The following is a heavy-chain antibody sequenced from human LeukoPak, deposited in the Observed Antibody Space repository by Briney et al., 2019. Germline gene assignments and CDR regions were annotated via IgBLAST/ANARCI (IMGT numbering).Heavy chain of an antibody. J-gene: IGHJ6*03. CDR3: AKGVDASGIYYYFYMDV. D-gene: IGHD3-16*01. CDR2: ICGSGGSR. CDR1: GFTFSTFA. Sequence: GGSLRLSCAASGFTFSTFAMTWVRQAPGKGLEWVSSICGSGGSRYYVDSVKGRFTISRDKSKNTLYLQMNNLRAEDTAVYYCAKGVDASGIYYYFYMDVWGKGTTVSVSS. V-gene: IGHV3-23*01.